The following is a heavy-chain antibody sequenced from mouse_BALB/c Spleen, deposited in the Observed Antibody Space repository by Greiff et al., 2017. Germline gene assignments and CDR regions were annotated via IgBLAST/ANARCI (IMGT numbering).Heavy chain of an antibody. V-gene: IGHV14-3*02. J-gene: IGHJ2*01. Sequence: EVQLQQSGAELVKPGASVKLSCTASGFNIKDTYMHWVKQRPEQGLEWIGRIDPANGNTKYDPKFQGKATITADTSSNTAYLQLSSLTSEDTAVYYCARTGTWGSYFDYWGQGTTLTVSS. CDR3: ARTGTWGSYFDY. D-gene: IGHD4-1*01. CDR1: GFNIKDTY. CDR2: IDPANGNT.